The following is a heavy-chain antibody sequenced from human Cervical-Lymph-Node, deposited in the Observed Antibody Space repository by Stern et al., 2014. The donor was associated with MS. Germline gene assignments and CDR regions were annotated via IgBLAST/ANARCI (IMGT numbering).Heavy chain of an antibody. D-gene: IGHD3-10*01. CDR3: TRGDVQKYGDY. CDR2: IWYDGSNE. J-gene: IGHJ4*02. V-gene: IGHV3-33*01. Sequence: VQLLESGGGVVQPGTSLRLSCAASGFTFNKYGMHWVRQAPGKGLEWVAVIWYDGSNEDYADSVKGRFTISRDISKNTLYLQMNSLRVEDTAVYYCTRGDVQKYGDYWGQGTLVTVSS. CDR1: GFTFNKYG.